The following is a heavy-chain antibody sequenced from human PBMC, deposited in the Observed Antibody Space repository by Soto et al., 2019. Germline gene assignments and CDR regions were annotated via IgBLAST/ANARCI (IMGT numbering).Heavy chain of an antibody. D-gene: IGHD6-13*01. Sequence: EVQLLESGGGLIQPGGSLRLSWAASGFTFRSYAMRWVRQAPGKGLEWVPGISDNSGTTFYIDSVKGPFTISRHNSKKRLFLEMNNLRAEATGAYYCAKFYRIGMSCEESAGQWHDGFDIWGEGTLVTVS. J-gene: IGHJ3*02. CDR1: GFTFRSYA. CDR3: AKFYRIGMSCEESAGQWHDGFDI. V-gene: IGHV3-23*01. CDR2: ISDNSGTT.